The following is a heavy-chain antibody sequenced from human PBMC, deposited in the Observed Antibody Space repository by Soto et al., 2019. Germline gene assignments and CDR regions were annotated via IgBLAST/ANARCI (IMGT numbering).Heavy chain of an antibody. Sequence: PXGSLRLACAVSGFTLTDPGMGWVRQAPGKGLDWVANIKQNGGDKNYVDSVKGRFTISTDNARNSLYLQMNSLRVDDTAVYYCGGGSGWPFDYWGQGTPVTVSS. CDR2: IKQNGGDK. V-gene: IGHV3-7*04. CDR1: GFTLTDPG. CDR3: GGGSGWPFDY. J-gene: IGHJ4*02. D-gene: IGHD6-19*01.